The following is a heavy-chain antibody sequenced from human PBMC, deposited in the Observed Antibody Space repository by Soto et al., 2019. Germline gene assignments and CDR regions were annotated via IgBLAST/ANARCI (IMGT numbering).Heavy chain of an antibody. Sequence: QVQLQESGPGLMKPSGTLSLTCAVSGGSISTNWWSWVRQPPGKGLEWIGEIYHSGRTNYNPSLMNRATVCMDKSQNLLSLNLNSVTAADTAVYYCARHIAVSGTRGFDFWGQGTLVTVSS. D-gene: IGHD6-19*01. V-gene: IGHV4-4*02. CDR1: GGSISTNW. CDR3: ARHIAVSGTRGFDF. CDR2: IYHSGRT. J-gene: IGHJ4*02.